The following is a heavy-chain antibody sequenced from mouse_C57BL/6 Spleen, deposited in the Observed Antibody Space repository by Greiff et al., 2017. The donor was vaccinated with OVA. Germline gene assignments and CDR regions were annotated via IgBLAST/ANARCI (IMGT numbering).Heavy chain of an antibody. V-gene: IGHV1-59*01. D-gene: IGHD5-2*01. CDR2: IDPSDSYT. CDR3: AREERWEYDRCAY. Sequence: QVQLQQSGAELVKPGTSVKLSCKASGYTFTSYWMHWVKQRPGQGLEWIGVIDPSDSYTNYNQKFKGKATLTVDTSSSTAYMQLNSLTSEDSAVYYCAREERWEYDRCAYWGRGTMVTVSA. J-gene: IGHJ3*01. CDR1: GYTFTSYW.